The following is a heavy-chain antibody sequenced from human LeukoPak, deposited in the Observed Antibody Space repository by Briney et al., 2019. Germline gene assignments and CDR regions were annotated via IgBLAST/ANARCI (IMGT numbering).Heavy chain of an antibody. V-gene: IGHV3-23*01. CDR1: GSTFSSYA. Sequence: PGGSLRLSCAVSGSTFSSYAMSWVRQAPGKGLEWVSAISGSGGSTYYADSVKGRFTISRDNSKNTLYLQMNSLRDEDTAVYYCAKVWGGPMGWFDPWGRGTLVTVYS. D-gene: IGHD3-16*01. CDR3: AKVWGGPMGWFDP. CDR2: ISGSGGST. J-gene: IGHJ5*02.